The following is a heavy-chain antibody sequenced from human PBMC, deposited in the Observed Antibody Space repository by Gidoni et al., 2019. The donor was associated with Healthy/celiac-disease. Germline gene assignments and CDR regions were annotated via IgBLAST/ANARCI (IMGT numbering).Heavy chain of an antibody. V-gene: IGHV1-46*01. CDR1: GYTFPSYY. D-gene: IGHD3-3*01. Sequence: QVQLVQSGAEVKTPGASVKVSCKASGYTFPSYYMHWVRQAPGQGLEWMGIINPSGGSTSYEQKFQGRVTMTRDTSTSTVYMELSSLRSEDTAVYYCARGGTIFGVVIHYYFDYWGQGTLVTVSS. CDR2: INPSGGST. CDR3: ARGGTIFGVVIHYYFDY. J-gene: IGHJ4*02.